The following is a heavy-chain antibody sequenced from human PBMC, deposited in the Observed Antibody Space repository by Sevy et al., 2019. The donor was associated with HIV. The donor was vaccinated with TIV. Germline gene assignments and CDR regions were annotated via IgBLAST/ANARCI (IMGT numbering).Heavy chain of an antibody. CDR1: GFTFSRHG. CDR2: ISNDGSDK. J-gene: IGHJ6*02. Sequence: GGSLRLSCAASGFTFSRHGMHWARQAPGKGLEWVAIISNDGSDKHYADSVKGRFTISRDNSKDTLYLQMNSLRLEDTAVYYCTNSTVRYDGSSWLYYYYLMDVWGQGATVTVSS. D-gene: IGHD6-13*01. CDR3: TNSTVRYDGSSWLYYYYLMDV. V-gene: IGHV3-30*18.